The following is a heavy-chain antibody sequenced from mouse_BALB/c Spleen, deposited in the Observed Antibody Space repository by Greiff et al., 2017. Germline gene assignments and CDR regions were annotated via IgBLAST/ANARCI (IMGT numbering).Heavy chain of an antibody. Sequence: VKLMESGPELVKPGASVKISCKASGYAFSSSWMNWVKQRPGQGLEWIGRIYPGDGDTNYNGKFKGKATLTADKSSSTAYMQLSSLTSVDSAVYFCARFLYGYDEGFAYWGQGTLVTVSA. J-gene: IGHJ3*01. D-gene: IGHD2-2*01. V-gene: IGHV1-82*01. CDR1: GYAFSSSW. CDR2: IYPGDGDT. CDR3: ARFLYGYDEGFAY.